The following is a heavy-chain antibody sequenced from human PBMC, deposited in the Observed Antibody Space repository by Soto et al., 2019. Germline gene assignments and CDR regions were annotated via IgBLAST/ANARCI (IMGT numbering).Heavy chain of an antibody. CDR2: ISASNGNR. V-gene: IGHV1-18*04. D-gene: IGHD2-2*01. Sequence: QVQLVQSGAEVKKPGASVKVSCKASGYDFSSYGISWVRQAPGQGLEWMGWISASNGNRDYAQQFQGRVTMTSDTSRTTAYRELRSLRSDDRAVYYCVRDPQRNDYWGQGTLVNFSS. CDR1: GYDFSSYG. CDR3: VRDPQRNDY. J-gene: IGHJ4*02.